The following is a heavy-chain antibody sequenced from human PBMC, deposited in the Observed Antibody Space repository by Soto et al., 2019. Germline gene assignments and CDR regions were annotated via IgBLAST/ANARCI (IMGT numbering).Heavy chain of an antibody. CDR3: ARDKITGLFDY. D-gene: IGHD2-8*02. J-gene: IGHJ4*02. CDR2: LNHSGSA. CDR1: GGSFSGYY. Sequence: SETLSLTCALYGGSFSGYYWTWIRQPPGTGLEWIGELNHSGSANYNPSLKSRVTISVDTSKNQFSLKLTSVTAADTAVYYCARDKITGLFDYWGQGTLVTVSS. V-gene: IGHV4-34*01.